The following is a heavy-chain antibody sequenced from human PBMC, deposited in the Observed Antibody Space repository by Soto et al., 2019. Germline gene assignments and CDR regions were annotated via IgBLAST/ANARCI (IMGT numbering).Heavy chain of an antibody. CDR2: IIPMLGIA. CDR3: TIGSWSGEVFDI. CDR1: GGTFSTYS. Sequence: QVQLVQSGAEVKKPGSSVKVSCKDSGGTFSTYSMFWVRQAPGQGLEWMGRIIPMLGIANYAQRFQDGVTITADKSTATASMGLTSLRSEDTALYYCTIGSWSGEVFDIWGQGTMVTVSS. V-gene: IGHV1-69*02. D-gene: IGHD2-21*01. J-gene: IGHJ3*02.